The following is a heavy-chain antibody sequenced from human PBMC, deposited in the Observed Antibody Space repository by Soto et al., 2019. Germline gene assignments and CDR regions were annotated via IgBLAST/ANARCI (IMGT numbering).Heavy chain of an antibody. CDR2: IYPGDSDT. Sequence: PGEFLKISCKGSGYSFTSYWIGWVRQMPGKGLEWMGIIYPGDSDTRYSPSFQGRFTISRDNAKNSLYLQMNSLRAEDTAVYYCARDGGVLEWPLYYYYYGMDVWGQGTTVTVSS. CDR3: ARDGGVLEWPLYYYYYGMDV. CDR1: GYSFTSYW. D-gene: IGHD3-3*01. V-gene: IGHV5-51*01. J-gene: IGHJ6*02.